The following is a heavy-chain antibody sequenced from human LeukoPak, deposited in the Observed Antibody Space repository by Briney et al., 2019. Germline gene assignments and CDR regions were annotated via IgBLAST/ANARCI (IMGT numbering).Heavy chain of an antibody. Sequence: GGSLRLSCAASGFTFSSYAMSWVRQAPGKGLEWVANIKPDGSEKYYVDSVKGRFTISRDNAQNSLYLQMNSLRAEDTAVYYCARDGRWEKTPSCWGQGALVTVSS. J-gene: IGHJ4*02. V-gene: IGHV3-7*01. CDR1: GFTFSSYA. CDR3: ARDGRWEKTPSC. D-gene: IGHD2-2*01. CDR2: IKPDGSEK.